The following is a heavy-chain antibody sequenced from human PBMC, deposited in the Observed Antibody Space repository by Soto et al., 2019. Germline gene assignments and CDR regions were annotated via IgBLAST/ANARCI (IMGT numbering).Heavy chain of an antibody. V-gene: IGHV3-33*01. D-gene: IGHD2-2*01. Sequence: GGSLRLSCAASGFTFSSYGMHWVRQAPGKGLEWVAVIWYDGSNKYYGDSVKGRFTVSRDNSKNTLNLQMNSLRAEDTALYYCARDRVQAAIRAAFDIWGLGTMVTVSS. J-gene: IGHJ3*02. CDR1: GFTFSSYG. CDR3: ARDRVQAAIRAAFDI. CDR2: IWYDGSNK.